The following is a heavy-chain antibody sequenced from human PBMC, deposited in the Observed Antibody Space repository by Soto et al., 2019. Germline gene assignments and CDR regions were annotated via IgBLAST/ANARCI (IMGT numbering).Heavy chain of an antibody. D-gene: IGHD2-2*01. CDR2: ISAYNGNT. Sequence: QVQLVQSGAEVKKPGAPVRVPSRASGSPFPGYVTTWVRQAPGQGFKWMGWISAYNGNTNYAQKLQGRVTMTTDTSTSTAYMELRSLRSDDTAVYYCARGPGYEVDYWGQGTLVTVSS. CDR1: GSPFPGYV. V-gene: IGHV1-18*01. J-gene: IGHJ4*02. CDR3: ARGPGYEVDY.